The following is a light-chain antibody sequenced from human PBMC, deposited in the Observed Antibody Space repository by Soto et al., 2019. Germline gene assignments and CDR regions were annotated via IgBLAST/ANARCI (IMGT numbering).Light chain of an antibody. CDR3: QQYYSTPQNT. CDR2: WAS. Sequence: DIVMTQSPDSLAVSLGERATINCKSSQSVLYSSNNKNYLAWYQQKPGQPPKLLIYWASTRESGVPDRFSGSGSGTDVTLTISSLQAEDVAVYSCQQYYSTPQNTFGQGTKLEIK. J-gene: IGKJ2*01. CDR1: QSVLYSSNNKNY. V-gene: IGKV4-1*01.